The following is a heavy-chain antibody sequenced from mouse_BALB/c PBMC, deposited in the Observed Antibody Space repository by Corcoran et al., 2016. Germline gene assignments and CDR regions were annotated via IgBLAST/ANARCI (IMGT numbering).Heavy chain of an antibody. D-gene: IGHD4-1*01. CDR2: INPYNDGT. V-gene: IGHV1S136*01. J-gene: IGHJ2*01. CDR3: ARNWPPDY. CDR1: GYTFTNYV. Sequence: VQLQQSGAELVRPGASVKMSCKASGYTFTNYVMHWVKQKPGPGLEWIGYINPYNDGTEYSERFKGKATLTSDKSSSTAYMELSGLTSEDSAVYYCARNWPPDYWGQGTTLTVSS.